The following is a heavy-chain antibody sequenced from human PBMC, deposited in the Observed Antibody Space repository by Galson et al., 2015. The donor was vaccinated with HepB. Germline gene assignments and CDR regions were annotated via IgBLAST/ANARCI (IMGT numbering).Heavy chain of an antibody. CDR2: ISGSGGRI. CDR1: GFTFSSYA. Sequence: SLRLSCAASGFTFSSYAMSWVRQAPGKGLEWVSSISGSGGRIFYADSVKGRFTISRDNSKNALYLQMNSLRAEDTAVYYCAKGTGDYGDSRTDYWGQGTLVTVSS. CDR3: AKGTGDYGDSRTDY. D-gene: IGHD4-17*01. J-gene: IGHJ4*02. V-gene: IGHV3-23*01.